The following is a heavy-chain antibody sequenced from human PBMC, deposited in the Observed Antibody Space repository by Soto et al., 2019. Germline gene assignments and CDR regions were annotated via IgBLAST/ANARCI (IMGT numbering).Heavy chain of an antibody. CDR1: GFTFSSYG. Sequence: GSLRLSCAASGFTFSSYGMHWVRQAPGKGLEWVAVISYDGSNKYYADSVKGRFTISRDNSKNTLYLQMNSLRAEDTAVYYCAKDLAAAAGTPIVDYYYGMDVWGQRTTVTVSS. V-gene: IGHV3-30*18. CDR2: ISYDGSNK. J-gene: IGHJ6*02. CDR3: AKDLAAAAGTPIVDYYYGMDV. D-gene: IGHD6-13*01.